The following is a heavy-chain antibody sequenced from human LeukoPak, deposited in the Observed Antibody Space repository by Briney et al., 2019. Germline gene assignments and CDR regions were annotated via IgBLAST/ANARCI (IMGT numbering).Heavy chain of an antibody. Sequence: GGSLRLSCAASGFTFSSYSMNWVRQAPGKGLEWVSSISSSSSYIHYADSVKGRFTISRDNAKDSLYLQMNSLRAEDTAVYYCARAREGYCSSTSCYYFDYWGQGTLVTVSS. J-gene: IGHJ4*02. CDR2: ISSSSSYI. D-gene: IGHD2-2*01. V-gene: IGHV3-21*01. CDR1: GFTFSSYS. CDR3: ARAREGYCSSTSCYYFDY.